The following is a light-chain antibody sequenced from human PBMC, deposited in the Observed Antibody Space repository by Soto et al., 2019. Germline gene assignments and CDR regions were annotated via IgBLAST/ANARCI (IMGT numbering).Light chain of an antibody. J-gene: IGKJ2*01. CDR1: QSVSSTF. V-gene: IGKV3-20*01. Sequence: ENVLTQSPGTLSLSPGERATLSCRASQSVSSTFLAWYQHKPGQAPRLLIYGASSRATGIPDRFSGSGSGKDFTLTISRLEPEDFAVYYCQQYGSSPLMYTFGQGTKLEIK. CDR3: QQYGSSPLMYT. CDR2: GAS.